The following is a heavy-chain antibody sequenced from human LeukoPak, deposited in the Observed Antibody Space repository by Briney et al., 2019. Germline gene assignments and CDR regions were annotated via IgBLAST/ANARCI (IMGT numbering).Heavy chain of an antibody. CDR2: ISSSSSYI. D-gene: IGHD3-22*01. V-gene: IGHV3-21*01. Sequence: GGSLRLSCAASGFTFSDYYMNWVRQAPGKGLEWVSSISSSSSYIYYADSVKGRFTISRDNAKNSLYLQMNSLRAEDTAVYYCARDSEMSREYYYDSSGYSHYFDYWGQGTLVTVSS. CDR3: ARDSEMSREYYYDSSGYSHYFDY. CDR1: GFTFSDYY. J-gene: IGHJ4*02.